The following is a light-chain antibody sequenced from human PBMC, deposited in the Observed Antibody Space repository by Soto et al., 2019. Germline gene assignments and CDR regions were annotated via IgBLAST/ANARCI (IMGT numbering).Light chain of an antibody. CDR2: EVS. V-gene: IGLV2-14*01. CDR1: SSDVGGYDS. Sequence: QSALTQPASVSGSPGQSITISCSGTSSDVGGYDSVSWYQKHPGKAPKVMIYEVSNRPSGVSNRFSGSKYGNTASLTISGLQAEDEADYYCISYTSSYTLVFGAGTKVTVL. CDR3: ISYTSSYTLV. J-gene: IGLJ1*01.